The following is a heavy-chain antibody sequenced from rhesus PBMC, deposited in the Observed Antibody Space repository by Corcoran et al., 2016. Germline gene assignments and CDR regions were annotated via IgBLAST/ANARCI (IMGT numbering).Heavy chain of an antibody. CDR3: ARRLGYCSGGVCSPTFDY. J-gene: IGHJ4*01. Sequence: KESGPALVKPTQTLTLTCTFSGFSLSTSGMGVGWIRQPPGKTLEWLAHIYWDDDKRYSTSLKSRLTISKDTSKNQVVLTMTNMDPVDTATYYCARRLGYCSGGVCSPTFDYWGQGVLVTVSS. CDR1: GFSLSTSGMG. CDR2: IYWDDDK. V-gene: IGHV2-1*01. D-gene: IGHD2-8*01.